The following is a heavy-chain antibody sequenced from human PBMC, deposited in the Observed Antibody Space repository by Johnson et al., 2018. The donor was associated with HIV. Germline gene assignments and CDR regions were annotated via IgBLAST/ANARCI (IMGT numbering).Heavy chain of an antibody. Sequence: QVQLVESGGGVVQPGRSLRLSCAASGFTFSSYAMHWVRQAPGKGLEWVAVISYDGSNKYYADSVKGRFTISRDNSKNTLYLQMNSLRAEDTAVYYCARALSVLQVLEWLLWDAFDIWGQGTMVTVSS. CDR3: ARALSVLQVLEWLLWDAFDI. D-gene: IGHD3-3*01. J-gene: IGHJ3*02. CDR2: ISYDGSNK. V-gene: IGHV3-30-3*01. CDR1: GFTFSSYA.